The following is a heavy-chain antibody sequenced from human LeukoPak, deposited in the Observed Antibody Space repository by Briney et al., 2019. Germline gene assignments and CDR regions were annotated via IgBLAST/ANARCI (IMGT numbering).Heavy chain of an antibody. J-gene: IGHJ4*02. CDR2: IIPIFGTA. CDR1: GGTFSSYA. D-gene: IGHD1-26*01. Sequence: SVKVSCKASGGTFSSYAISWVRQAPGQGLEWMGGIIPIFGTANYAQKFQGRVTITTDESRSTAYMELSSLRSEDTAVYYCARVRFSGSYYFDYWGQGTLVTVSS. V-gene: IGHV1-69*05. CDR3: ARVRFSGSYYFDY.